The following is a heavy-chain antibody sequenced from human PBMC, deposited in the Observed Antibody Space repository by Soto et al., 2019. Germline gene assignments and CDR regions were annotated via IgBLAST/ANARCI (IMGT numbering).Heavy chain of an antibody. CDR3: AREGSYSAYNFAHGIQLWSFEF. J-gene: IGHJ4*02. D-gene: IGHD5-12*01. V-gene: IGHV4-4*07. CDR2: IFSSGST. CDR1: GGSINTFY. Sequence: SETLSLTCTVSGGSINTFYWSWVRQPAGKGLEWIGRIFSSGSTSFNPSLESRVAMSVDTSKNHFSLNLSSVTAADMAVYYCAREGSYSAYNFAHGIQLWSFEFWGQGALGAVSS.